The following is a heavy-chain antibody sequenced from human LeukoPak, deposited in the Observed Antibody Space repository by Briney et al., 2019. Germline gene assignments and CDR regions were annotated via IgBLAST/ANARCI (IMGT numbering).Heavy chain of an antibody. D-gene: IGHD3-10*01. CDR2: IYYSGST. CDR1: GGSISSSSYY. Sequence: SETLSLTCTVSGGSISSSSYYWGWIRQPPGKGLEWIGSIYYSGSTNYNPSLKSRVTISVDTSKNQFSLKLSSVTAADTAVYYCARLPITMVRGVVYYYYGMDVWGQGTTVTVSS. CDR3: ARLPITMVRGVVYYYYGMDV. V-gene: IGHV4-39*07. J-gene: IGHJ6*02.